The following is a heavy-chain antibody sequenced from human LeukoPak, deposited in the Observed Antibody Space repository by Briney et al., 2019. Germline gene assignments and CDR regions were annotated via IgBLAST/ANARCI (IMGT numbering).Heavy chain of an antibody. D-gene: IGHD2-2*01. CDR1: GGSISTYY. Sequence: SETLSLTCTVSGGSISTYYWSWIRQPPGKGLEWIGYIYYSGSTNYNPSLKSRVTISVDTTKNQVSLKLSSVTAADTAVYYCARSHSIFTSFDYWGQGTLVSVS. V-gene: IGHV4-59*01. J-gene: IGHJ4*02. CDR2: IYYSGST. CDR3: ARSHSIFTSFDY.